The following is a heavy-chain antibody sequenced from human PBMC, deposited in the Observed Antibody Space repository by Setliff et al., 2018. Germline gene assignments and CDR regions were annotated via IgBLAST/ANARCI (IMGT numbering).Heavy chain of an antibody. V-gene: IGHV4-4*07. CDR3: ARGSGRGYSYGLFDY. J-gene: IGHJ4*02. CDR2: LHTSGSI. D-gene: IGHD5-18*01. CDR1: GVSIRSYY. Sequence: PSETLSLTCTVSGVSIRSYYWSWIRQPAGKGLEWIGRLHTSGSIDYNPSLKSRVTISVDVSRDQFSLELSSVTAADTAVYFCARGSGRGYSYGLFDYWGQGSLVTVSS.